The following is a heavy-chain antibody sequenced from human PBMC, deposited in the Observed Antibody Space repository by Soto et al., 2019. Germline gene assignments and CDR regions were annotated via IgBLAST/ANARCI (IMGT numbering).Heavy chain of an antibody. J-gene: IGHJ6*03. CDR3: ARVLGSSWYLYYYYYMAV. Sequence: GGSLRLSCAASGFTVSSNYMSWVRQAPGKGLEWVSVIYSGGSTYYADSVKGRFTISRDNSKNTLYLQMNSLRAEDTAVYYCARVLGSSWYLYYYYYMAVWGKGTSVTVSS. CDR2: IYSGGST. V-gene: IGHV3-66*01. D-gene: IGHD6-13*01. CDR1: GFTVSSNY.